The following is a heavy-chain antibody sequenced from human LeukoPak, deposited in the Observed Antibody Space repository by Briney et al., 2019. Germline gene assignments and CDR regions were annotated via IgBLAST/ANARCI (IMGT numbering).Heavy chain of an antibody. J-gene: IGHJ4*02. Sequence: GGSLRLSCATSGFTFSSYAFHWVRQAPGKGLEWVATMSFDVNNKYYADSVRGRFTISRDNFKNTLYLQMNSLRAEDTAVYSCARGYCTSSSCYNDYWGQGTLVTVSS. D-gene: IGHD2-2*02. V-gene: IGHV3-30*04. CDR1: GFTFSSYA. CDR3: ARGYCTSSSCYNDY. CDR2: MSFDVNNK.